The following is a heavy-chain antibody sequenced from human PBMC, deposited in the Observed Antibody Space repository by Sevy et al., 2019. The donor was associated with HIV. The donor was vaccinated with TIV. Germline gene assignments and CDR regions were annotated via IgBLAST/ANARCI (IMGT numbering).Heavy chain of an antibody. V-gene: IGHV3-7*01. CDR3: VSALLKADSL. D-gene: IGHD1-26*01. Sequence: GGSLRLSCAASGFNIRAHWMLWVRQAPGKGLEWVANINEDGSTKYYLDSVKGRFTISRDNAENSAFLQMNSLRVEDTAVYYWVSALLKADSLWGQGTLVTVSS. CDR2: INEDGSTK. CDR1: GFNIRAHW. J-gene: IGHJ4*02.